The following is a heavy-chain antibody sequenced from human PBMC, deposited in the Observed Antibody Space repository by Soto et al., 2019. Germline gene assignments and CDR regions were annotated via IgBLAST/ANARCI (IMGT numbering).Heavy chain of an antibody. V-gene: IGHV1-46*03. J-gene: IGHJ6*03. CDR1: GYTFTSYY. CDR2: INPSGGST. D-gene: IGHD2-2*01. CDR3: AREPGVPAAPGYYYYYMDV. Sequence: QVQLVQSGAEVKKPGASVKVSCKASGYTFTSYYMHWVRQAPGQGLEWMGIINPSGGSTSYAQKFQGRVTMTRDTSTSTGYMELSSLRSEDTAVYYCAREPGVPAAPGYYYYYMDVWGKGTTVTVSS.